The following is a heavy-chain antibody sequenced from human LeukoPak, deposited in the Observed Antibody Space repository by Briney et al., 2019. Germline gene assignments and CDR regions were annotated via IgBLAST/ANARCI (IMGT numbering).Heavy chain of an antibody. CDR1: GYSISSGYY. V-gene: IGHV4-38-2*02. D-gene: IGHD3-16*02. CDR3: ARRGQAGYLY. Sequence: KTSETLSLTCTVSGYSISSGYYWSWIRQPPGKGLEWIGEINHSGSTNYNPSLRSRVTISVDTSKNQFSLNLYSVTAADTAVYYCARRGQAGYLYWGQGTLVTVSS. J-gene: IGHJ4*02. CDR2: INHSGST.